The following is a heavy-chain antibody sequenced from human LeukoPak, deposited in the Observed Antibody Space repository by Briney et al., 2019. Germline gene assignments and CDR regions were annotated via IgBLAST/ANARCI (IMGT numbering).Heavy chain of an antibody. CDR3: ARDWLLGKRFDY. Sequence: SETLSLTCTVAGGSISSSSHYWGWIRQPPGKGLEWIGSIYYSGSTYYNPSLKSRVTISVDTSKNQFSLRLSSVTAADTAVYYCARDWLLGKRFDYWGQGTLVTVSS. CDR2: IYYSGST. CDR1: GGSISSSSHY. D-gene: IGHD2-15*01. V-gene: IGHV4-39*07. J-gene: IGHJ4*02.